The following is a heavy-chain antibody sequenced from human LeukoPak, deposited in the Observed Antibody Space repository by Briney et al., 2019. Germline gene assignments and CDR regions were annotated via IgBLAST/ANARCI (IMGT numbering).Heavy chain of an antibody. D-gene: IGHD5-12*01. CDR2: IGSSGVNT. CDR1: GFTFTSYS. J-gene: IGHJ4*02. Sequence: PGRSLRLSCAASGFTFTSYSMSWVRQAPGKGLEWVSSIGSSGVNTYYADSVKGRFTISRDNSKNTLYLQMDSLRDEDTAVYHCVKDRPTWPIDYWGQGTLVTVSS. V-gene: IGHV3-23*01. CDR3: VKDRPTWPIDY.